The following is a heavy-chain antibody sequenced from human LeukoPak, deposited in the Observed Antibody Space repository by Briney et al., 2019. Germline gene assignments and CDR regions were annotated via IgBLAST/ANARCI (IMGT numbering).Heavy chain of an antibody. V-gene: IGHV1-46*01. CDR2: INPSGGST. CDR1: GYTFTSYY. CDR3: ARGSRAIAAAADYYYMDV. Sequence: ASVKVSCKASGYTFTSYYIHWVRQAPGQGLEWMGIINPSGGSTRYAQKFQGRVTMTRDMSTSTVYMELSSLRSEDTAVYYCARGSRAIAAAADYYYMDVWGKGTTVTVSS. D-gene: IGHD6-13*01. J-gene: IGHJ6*03.